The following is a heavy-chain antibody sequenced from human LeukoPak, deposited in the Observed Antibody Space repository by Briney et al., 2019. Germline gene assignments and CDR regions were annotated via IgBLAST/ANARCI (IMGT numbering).Heavy chain of an antibody. Sequence: ASVKVSCKASGYTFTGYYIHWVRQAPGQGLEWMGWINPNSGGTNYAQKFQGRVTMTRDTSISTAYMELSRLRSDDTAVYYCARRARGYSYGGFGYWGQGTLVTVSS. V-gene: IGHV1-2*02. J-gene: IGHJ4*02. D-gene: IGHD5-18*01. CDR2: INPNSGGT. CDR1: GYTFTGYY. CDR3: ARRARGYSYGGFGY.